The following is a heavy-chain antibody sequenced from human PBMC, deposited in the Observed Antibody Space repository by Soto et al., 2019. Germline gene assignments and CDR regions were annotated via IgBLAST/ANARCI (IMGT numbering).Heavy chain of an antibody. CDR3: ARGPAGKFDY. CDR2: IGTAGDT. CDR1: GFIFSSYD. V-gene: IGHV3-13*01. D-gene: IGHD6-19*01. J-gene: IGHJ4*02. Sequence: EVQLVESGGGLVQPGGSLRLSCAASGFIFSSYDMHWVRQATGKGLEWVSAIGTAGDTYYAGSVKGRFTISRENDKNSLYLQMNSLRAEDTAVYYCARGPAGKFDYWGQGTLVTVSS.